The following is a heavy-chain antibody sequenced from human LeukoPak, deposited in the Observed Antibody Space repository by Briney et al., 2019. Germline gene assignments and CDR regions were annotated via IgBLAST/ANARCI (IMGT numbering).Heavy chain of an antibody. CDR2: ISGSGDKT. J-gene: IGHJ6*03. CDR3: AKDTSAWWYHRAYMNV. D-gene: IGHD2-15*01. V-gene: IGHV3-23*01. Sequence: GGSLRLSCAASGFTFSDYAMSWVRQAPGGGLEWVSAISGSGDKTFHADVVKGRFTTSRDNSKNTLSLQVSSLRVEDSAVYFCAKDTSAWWYHRAYMNVWGTGTTVTVSS. CDR1: GFTFSDYA.